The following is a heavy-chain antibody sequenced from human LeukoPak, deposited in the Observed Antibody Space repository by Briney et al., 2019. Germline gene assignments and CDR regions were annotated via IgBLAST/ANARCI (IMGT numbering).Heavy chain of an antibody. Sequence: PGGSLRLSCAASGFTFSSYAMHWVRQAPGKGLEWVSVIYSGDSTYYGDSVKGRFTISSDKSKNTVYLQMNSLRAEDTAVYYCATDHRNLDAFDIWGQGTVVTVSS. CDR3: ATDHRNLDAFDI. V-gene: IGHV3-66*01. J-gene: IGHJ3*02. CDR2: IYSGDST. CDR1: GFTFSSYA. D-gene: IGHD1-14*01.